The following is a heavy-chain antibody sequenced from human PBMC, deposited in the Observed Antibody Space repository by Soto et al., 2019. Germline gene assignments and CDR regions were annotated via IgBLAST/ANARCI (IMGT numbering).Heavy chain of an antibody. J-gene: IGHJ5*02. CDR2: IIPVVGVV. CDR3: ARNTGNWLDP. D-gene: IGHD5-18*01. V-gene: IGHV1-69*02. CDR1: GGTLSMYT. Sequence: QVQLVQSGAQMKKTGSSVKVSCKATGGTLSMYTISWVRQAPGQGLEWMGRIIPVVGVVNYAQKFQGRVTITADKATMTAYMELSSLRSDDTALYYCARNTGNWLDPWGQGTQVTVSP.